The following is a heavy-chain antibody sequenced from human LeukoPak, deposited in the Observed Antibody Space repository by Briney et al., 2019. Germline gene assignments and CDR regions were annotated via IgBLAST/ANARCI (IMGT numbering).Heavy chain of an antibody. Sequence: GGSLRLSCAASGFTFSSYSMNWVRQAPGKGLGWVSSISSSSSYVYYADSVKGRFTISRDNAKHSLYLQMNSLRAEDTAVYYCARSAAGDGDYVQGHFDYWGEGNLVTVSS. V-gene: IGHV3-21*01. CDR2: ISSSSSYV. J-gene: IGHJ4*02. CDR1: GFTFSSYS. CDR3: ARSAAGDGDYVQGHFDY. D-gene: IGHD4-17*01.